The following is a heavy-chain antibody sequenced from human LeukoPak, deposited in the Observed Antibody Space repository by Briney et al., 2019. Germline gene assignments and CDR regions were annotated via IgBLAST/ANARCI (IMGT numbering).Heavy chain of an antibody. V-gene: IGHV1-69*04. CDR1: GGTFSSYA. Sequence: SVKVSCKASGGTFSSYAISWVRQAPGQGLEWMGRIIPILGIANYAQKFQGRVTITADKSTSTAYMELSSLRSEDTAVYYCARVGRQIAVAGPGPWGQGTLVTVSS. CDR2: IIPILGIA. J-gene: IGHJ5*02. D-gene: IGHD6-19*01. CDR3: ARVGRQIAVAGPGP.